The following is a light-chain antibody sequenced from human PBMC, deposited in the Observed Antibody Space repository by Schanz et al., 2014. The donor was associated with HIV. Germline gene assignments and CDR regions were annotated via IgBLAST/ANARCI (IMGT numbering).Light chain of an antibody. J-gene: IGLJ1*01. CDR1: SSDVGDYNY. V-gene: IGLV2-8*01. CDR2: EVS. Sequence: QSALTQPPSASGSPGQSVTLSCTGTSSDVGDYNYVSWYQQHPGKAPKIMIYEVSKRPSGVPDRFSGSKSGNTASLTVSGLQAEDEADYYCSSYAGRYNYFVFGTGTKVTVL. CDR3: SSYAGRYNYFV.